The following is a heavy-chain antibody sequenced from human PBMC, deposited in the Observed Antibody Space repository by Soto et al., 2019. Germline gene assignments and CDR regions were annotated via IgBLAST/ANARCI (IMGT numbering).Heavy chain of an antibody. D-gene: IGHD2-2*02. V-gene: IGHV4-59*01. CDR3: ARACSSTSCYISGTEDV. CDR1: GGSISSYY. CDR2: IYYSGST. Sequence: KPSGTLSLTCTVSGGSISSYYWSWIRXPPGKGLEWIGYIYYSGSTNYHPSLKSRVTISVDTSKNQFSLKLSSVTAADTAVYFCARACSSTSCYISGTEDVWGKGTTVTVSS. J-gene: IGHJ6*03.